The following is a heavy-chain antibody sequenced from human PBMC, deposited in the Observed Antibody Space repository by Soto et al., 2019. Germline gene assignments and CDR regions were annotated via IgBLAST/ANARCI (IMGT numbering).Heavy chain of an antibody. CDR3: ARIEYYYYGMDV. V-gene: IGHV1-18*01. Sequence: ASVKVSCKTFGYSFSSYGISWLRQAPGQGLEWMGWISGYNGYAMEAQKFQGRITMTIDAPATTVYMELRSLRSEDTAVYYCARIEYYYYGMDVWGQGTTVTV. D-gene: IGHD6-6*01. CDR1: GYSFSSYG. CDR2: ISGYNGYA. J-gene: IGHJ6*02.